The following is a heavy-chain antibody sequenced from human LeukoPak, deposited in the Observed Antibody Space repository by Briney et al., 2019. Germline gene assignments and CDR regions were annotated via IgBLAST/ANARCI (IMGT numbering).Heavy chain of an antibody. D-gene: IGHD6-19*01. V-gene: IGHV3-30*02. J-gene: IGHJ4*02. CDR3: ARDDIAVATCFDY. Sequence: PGGSLRLSCAASGFTFSHYGMHWVRQAPGKGLEWVSFIRFDGNNKYYADSVKGRFTISRDNAKNSLYLQMNSLRAEDTAVYYCARDDIAVATCFDYWGQGTLVTVSS. CDR1: GFTFSHYG. CDR2: IRFDGNNK.